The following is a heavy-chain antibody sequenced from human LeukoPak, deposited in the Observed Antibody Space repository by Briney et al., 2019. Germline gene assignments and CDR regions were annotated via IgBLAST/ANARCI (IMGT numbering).Heavy chain of an antibody. V-gene: IGHV3-7*01. D-gene: IGHD5-18*01. CDR1: GFTFSSCW. J-gene: IGHJ4*02. CDR2: IKQDGSGK. Sequence: GGSLRLSCAVSGFTFSSCWMSGFRRAPAKGGEGGANIKQDGSGKYYKHSVKGRFTISRDNAKNSLYLEMNSLRAEDTAVYYCARDLYGYSSGINDYWGQGTLVTVSS. CDR3: ARDLYGYSSGINDY.